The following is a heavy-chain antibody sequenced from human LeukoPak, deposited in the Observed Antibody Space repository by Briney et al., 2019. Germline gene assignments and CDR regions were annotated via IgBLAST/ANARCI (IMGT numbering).Heavy chain of an antibody. CDR3: ARDAYYDSSGYYYFRWFDP. CDR2: INPSGGST. CDR1: GYTFTSYY. D-gene: IGHD3-22*01. V-gene: IGHV1-46*01. J-gene: IGHJ5*02. Sequence: ASVTVSCKASGYTFTSYYMHWVRQAPGQGLEWMGIINPSGGSTSYAQKFQGRVTMTRDTSTSTVYMELSSLRSEDTAVYYCARDAYYDSSGYYYFRWFDPWGQGTLVTVSS.